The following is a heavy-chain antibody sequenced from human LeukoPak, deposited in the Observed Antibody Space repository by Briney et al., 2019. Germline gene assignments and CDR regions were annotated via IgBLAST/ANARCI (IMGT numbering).Heavy chain of an antibody. CDR3: ARVSGLNWFDP. D-gene: IGHD5-12*01. Sequence: PSETLSLTCTVSGGSISSSSYYWGWIRQPPGKGLEWIGSIYYSGSTYYNPSLKSRVTISVDTSKNQFSLKLSSVTAADTAVYYCARVSGLNWFDPWGQGTLVTVSS. J-gene: IGHJ5*02. V-gene: IGHV4-39*07. CDR2: IYYSGST. CDR1: GGSISSSSYY.